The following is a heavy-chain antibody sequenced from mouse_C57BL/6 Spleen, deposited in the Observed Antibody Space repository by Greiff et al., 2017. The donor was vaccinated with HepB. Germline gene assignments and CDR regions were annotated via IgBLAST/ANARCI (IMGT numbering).Heavy chain of an antibody. D-gene: IGHD1-1*01. V-gene: IGHV1-52*01. CDR2: IDPSDSET. CDR1: GYTFTSYW. Sequence: QVQLQQPGAELVRPGSSVKLSCKASGYTFTSYWMHWVKQRPIQGLEWIGNIDPSDSETHYSQKFKDKATLTVDKSSSTAYMQLSSLTSEDSAVYYCARRGAVVAFDYWGQGTTLTVSS. J-gene: IGHJ2*01. CDR3: ARRGAVVAFDY.